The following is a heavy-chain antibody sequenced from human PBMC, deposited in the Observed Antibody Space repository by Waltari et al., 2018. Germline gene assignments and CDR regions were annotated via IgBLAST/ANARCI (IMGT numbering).Heavy chain of an antibody. Sequence: QVQLQESGPGLVKPSQTLSLTCTVSGCSISSGDYYWIWIRQPPGKGLEWIGYNYYSGSTSYNPSLKSRVTISVDTAKNQFSLKLSSVTAADTAVYYCARAGWLQLRDDAFDIWGQGTMVTVSS. CDR3: ARAGWLQLRDDAFDI. D-gene: IGHD5-12*01. CDR1: GCSISSGDYY. J-gene: IGHJ3*02. V-gene: IGHV4-30-4*08. CDR2: NYYSGST.